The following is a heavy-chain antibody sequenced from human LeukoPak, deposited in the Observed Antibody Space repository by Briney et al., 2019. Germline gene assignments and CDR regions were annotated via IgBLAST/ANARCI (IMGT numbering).Heavy chain of an antibody. V-gene: IGHV3-23*01. D-gene: IGHD3-22*01. CDR1: GFTFSSYA. CDR3: AKGESYYDSSAKGDAFDM. Sequence: QAGGSLRLSCAASGFTFSSYAMSWVRQAPGKGLEWVSAISGSGGSTYYADSVKGRFTISRDNSKNTLYLQMNSLRAEDTAVYYCAKGESYYDSSAKGDAFDMWGQGTMVTVSS. J-gene: IGHJ3*02. CDR2: ISGSGGST.